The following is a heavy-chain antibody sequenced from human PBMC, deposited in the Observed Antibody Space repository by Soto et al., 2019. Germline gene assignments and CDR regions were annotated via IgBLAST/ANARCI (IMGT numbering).Heavy chain of an antibody. CDR1: GGTFSGYA. CDR3: ARGSCSSTSCYKEYYFDL. Sequence: QVQLVQSGAEVKKPGSSVKVSCKASGGTFSGYAISWVRQAPGQGLEWMGEIIPMFGTSNYAQKFQGRVTITADESTSTASMELSSLRSEDTAVYYCARGSCSSTSCYKEYYFDLWVQGTLVTFSS. D-gene: IGHD2-2*02. V-gene: IGHV1-69*01. J-gene: IGHJ4*02. CDR2: IIPMFGTS.